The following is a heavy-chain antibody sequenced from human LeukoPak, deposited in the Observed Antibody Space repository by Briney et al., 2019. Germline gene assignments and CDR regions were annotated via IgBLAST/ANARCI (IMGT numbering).Heavy chain of an antibody. D-gene: IGHD6-19*01. CDR2: IYYSGST. CDR3: ARDFSHYTAGWFAP. CDR1: GGSISSSSYY. J-gene: IGHJ5*02. V-gene: IGHV4-39*02. Sequence: SETLSLTCTVSGGSISSSSYYWGWIRQPPGKGLEWIGSIYYSGSTYYNPSLKSRVTISVDTSKNQFSLKLSSVTAADTAVYYCARDFSHYTAGWFAPWGQGPLVTVSS.